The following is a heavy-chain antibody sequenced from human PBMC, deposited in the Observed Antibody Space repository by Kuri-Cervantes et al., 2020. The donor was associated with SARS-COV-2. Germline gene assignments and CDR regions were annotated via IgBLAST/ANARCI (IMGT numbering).Heavy chain of an antibody. CDR1: GFTFSSYW. CDR3: ARGGGQWLVPPFFDY. J-gene: IGHJ4*02. Sequence: GESLKISCAASGFTFSSYWMSWVRQAPGKGLEWVANIKQDGSEKYYVDSVKGRFTISRDNSKNTLYLQMNRLRAEDTAVYYCARGGGQWLVPPFFDYWGQGTLVTVSS. V-gene: IGHV3-7*01. D-gene: IGHD6-19*01. CDR2: IKQDGSEK.